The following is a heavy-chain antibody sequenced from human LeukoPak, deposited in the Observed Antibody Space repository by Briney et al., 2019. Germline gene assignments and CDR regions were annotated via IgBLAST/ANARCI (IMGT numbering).Heavy chain of an antibody. J-gene: IGHJ4*02. CDR1: GFTVRSNY. CDR2: IYSGGST. V-gene: IGHV3-53*01. D-gene: IGHD6-19*01. CDR3: ARDDIAVAGFDY. Sequence: GGSLRLSCAASGFTVRSNYMSWVRQAPGKGLEWVSVIYSGGSTYYADSVKGRFTISRDNSKNTLYLQMNSLRAEDTAVYYCARDDIAVAGFDYWGQGTLVTVSS.